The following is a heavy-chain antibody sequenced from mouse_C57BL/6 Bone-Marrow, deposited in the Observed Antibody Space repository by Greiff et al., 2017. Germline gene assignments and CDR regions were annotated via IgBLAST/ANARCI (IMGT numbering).Heavy chain of an antibody. CDR2: ISSGGDYI. V-gene: IGHV5-9-1*02. CDR1: GFTFSSYA. J-gene: IGHJ2*01. CDR3: TRDQYYGSSTYYFDY. Sequence: EVQGVESGEGLVKPGGSLKLSCAASGFTFSSYAMSWVRQTPEKRLEWVAYISSGGDYIYYADTVKGRFTISRDNARNTLYLQMSSLKSEDTAMYYCTRDQYYGSSTYYFDYWGQGTTLTVSS. D-gene: IGHD1-1*01.